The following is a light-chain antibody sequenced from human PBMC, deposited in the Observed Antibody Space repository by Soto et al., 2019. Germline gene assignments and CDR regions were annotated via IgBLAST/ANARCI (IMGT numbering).Light chain of an antibody. CDR2: GAS. CDR1: QSVSSN. CDR3: QQYNNWPPYT. J-gene: IGKJ2*01. Sequence: DTVMTQSPATLSVSPGERATLSCRASQSVSSNLAWYQQKPGQAPRLLIYGASTRATGIPARSSGSGSGTEFTLTISSLQSEDFAVYYGQQYNNWPPYTFGQGTKLEIK. V-gene: IGKV3-15*01.